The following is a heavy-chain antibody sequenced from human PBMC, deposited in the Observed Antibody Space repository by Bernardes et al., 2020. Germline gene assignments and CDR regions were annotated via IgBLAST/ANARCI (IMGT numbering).Heavy chain of an antibody. CDR3: VRDSYDSSGYYYGLDS. CDR2: IKTDGSST. Sequence: SLRLSCAASGFTFSSYWMHWVRQAPGKGLVWVSRIKTDGSSTSYADSVKGRFTISRDNAKNTLYLQMNSLRAEDTAVYYCVRDSYDSSGYYYGLDSWGQGTLVTVSS. V-gene: IGHV3-74*01. D-gene: IGHD3-22*01. CDR1: GFTFSSYW. J-gene: IGHJ4*02.